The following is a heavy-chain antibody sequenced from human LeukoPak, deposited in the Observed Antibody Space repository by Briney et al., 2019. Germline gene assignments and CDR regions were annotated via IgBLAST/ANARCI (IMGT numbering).Heavy chain of an antibody. D-gene: IGHD6-13*01. J-gene: IGHJ4*02. Sequence: SETLSLTCTVSGGSISSYYWSWIRQPPGKGLEWIGYTYYSGSTNYNPSLKGRVTISVDTSKNQFSLKLSSVTAADTAVYYCARHDVAAVPFDYWGQGTLVTVSS. V-gene: IGHV4-59*08. CDR2: TYYSGST. CDR1: GGSISSYY. CDR3: ARHDVAAVPFDY.